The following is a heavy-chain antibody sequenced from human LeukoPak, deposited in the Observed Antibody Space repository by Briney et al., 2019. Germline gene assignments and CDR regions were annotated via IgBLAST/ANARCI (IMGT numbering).Heavy chain of an antibody. D-gene: IGHD4/OR15-4a*01. Sequence: SETLSLTCSVSGGSISSHHWNWLRQPPGKGLEYVANIHGSGSTNYNPSLQSRVTISVDTSKNQFSLKLSSVTAADTAVYYCARLRRGALSRPGFDYWGQGTLVTVSS. CDR2: IHGSGST. CDR1: GGSISSHH. CDR3: ARLRRGALSRPGFDY. V-gene: IGHV4-59*11. J-gene: IGHJ4*02.